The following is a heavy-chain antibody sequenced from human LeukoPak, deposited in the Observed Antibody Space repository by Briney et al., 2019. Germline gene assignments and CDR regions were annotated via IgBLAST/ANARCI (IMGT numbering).Heavy chain of an antibody. V-gene: IGHV4-34*01. Sequence: SETLSLTCAVYGESFSGYYWNWIRQPPGMGLEWIGEINHSGSTNYNPSLKSRATISVDTSKNQFSLKLSSVTAADTAVYYCARDSSTLPYSSSWYVPDFDYWGQGTLVTVSS. CDR2: INHSGST. CDR3: ARDSSTLPYSSSWYVPDFDY. J-gene: IGHJ4*02. CDR1: GESFSGYY. D-gene: IGHD6-13*01.